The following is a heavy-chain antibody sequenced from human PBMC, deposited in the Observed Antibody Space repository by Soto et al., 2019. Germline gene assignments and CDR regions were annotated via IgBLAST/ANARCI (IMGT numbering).Heavy chain of an antibody. CDR2: IYYSGST. Sequence: QVQLQESGPGLVKPSQTLSLTCTVSGGSISSGGYYWSWIRQHPGKGLEWIGYIYYSGSTYYNPAPTSRVTMAVDTAKNQFPLKHSSVPPADTPVYYCAGAEGGVYVHRCIDPWGQVTLVTLSS. V-gene: IGHV4-31*03. CDR1: GGSISSGGYY. CDR3: AGAEGGVYVHRCIDP. J-gene: IGHJ5*02. D-gene: IGHD3-16*01.